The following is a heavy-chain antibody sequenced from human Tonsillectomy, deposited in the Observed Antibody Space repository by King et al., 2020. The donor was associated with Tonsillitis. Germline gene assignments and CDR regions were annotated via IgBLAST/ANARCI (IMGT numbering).Heavy chain of an antibody. V-gene: IGHV3-48*01. Sequence: DVQLVESGGGLVQPGGSLRLSCAASGFIFSDYSMNWVRQAPGKGLEWVSYINSKSDSIYYADSVKGRFTISRENAKNSLYLQMNRLRGEDTAVYYCAKDDSSAWYSDYWGQGTPVTVSS. CDR2: INSKSDSI. D-gene: IGHD6-19*01. CDR3: AKDDSSAWYSDY. J-gene: IGHJ4*02. CDR1: GFIFSDYS.